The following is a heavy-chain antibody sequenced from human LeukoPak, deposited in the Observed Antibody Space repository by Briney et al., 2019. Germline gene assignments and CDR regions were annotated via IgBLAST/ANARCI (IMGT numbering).Heavy chain of an antibody. D-gene: IGHD6-19*01. CDR2: IYYSGST. V-gene: IGHV4-39*07. CDR3: ARETSLAGFASGLGFNY. J-gene: IGHJ4*02. CDR1: GGSISSSSYY. Sequence: KSSETLSLTCTVSGGSISSSSYYWGWIRQPPGKGLEWIGSIYYSGSTYYNPSLKSRVTISVDTSKNQFSLKLTSVTAADTATYYCARETSLAGFASGLGFNYWGQGILVTVSS.